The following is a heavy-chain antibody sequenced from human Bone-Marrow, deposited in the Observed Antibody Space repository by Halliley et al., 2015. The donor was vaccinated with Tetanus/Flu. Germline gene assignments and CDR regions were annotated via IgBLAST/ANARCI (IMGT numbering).Heavy chain of an antibody. D-gene: IGHD3-10*01. V-gene: IGHV3-30*18. J-gene: IGHJ4*02. Sequence: SDDGANEYFVDSVKGRFTISRDNSKNTLYLQMNSLRAEDTAVYYCAKSYGSGTYYKEPGFDFWGQGTLVTVSS. CDR3: AKSYGSGTYYKEPGFDF. CDR2: SDDGANE.